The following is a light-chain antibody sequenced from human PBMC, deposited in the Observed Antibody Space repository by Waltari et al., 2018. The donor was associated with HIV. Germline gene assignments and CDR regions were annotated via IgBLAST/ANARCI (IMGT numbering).Light chain of an antibody. CDR3: MQALQTPLIT. V-gene: IGKV2-28*01. Sequence: DIVMTQSPLSLPVTPGEPASISCRSSQSLLNSNGFNYLDWYLQKPGQSPRLLIYLASDRAPGVPDRFSCSGSGTDFTLKISRVEAEDVGVYYCMQALQTPLITFGQGTRLEIK. CDR1: QSLLNSNGFNY. J-gene: IGKJ5*01. CDR2: LAS.